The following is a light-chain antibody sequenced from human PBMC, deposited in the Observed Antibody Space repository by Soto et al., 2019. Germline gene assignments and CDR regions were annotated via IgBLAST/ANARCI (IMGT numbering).Light chain of an antibody. V-gene: IGKV1-39*01. Sequence: DIQMTQSPSSLSASVGDRVTITCRASQSISSYLNWYQQKPGKAPKLLIYAASSLQSGVPSRFSGSGSGTDFTLTISSLQPEDFATYYCQQRYSPHYTFGQGTKLEIK. J-gene: IGKJ2*01. CDR1: QSISSY. CDR2: AAS. CDR3: QQRYSPHYT.